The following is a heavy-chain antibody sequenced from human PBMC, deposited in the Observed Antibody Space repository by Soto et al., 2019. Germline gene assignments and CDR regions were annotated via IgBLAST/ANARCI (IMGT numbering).Heavy chain of an antibody. CDR1: GASISSGDYY. Sequence: SETLSLTCNVSGASISSGDYYWSWIRQPPGKGLEWIGYIYHSGSTYYNPSLKSRVTISVDRSKNQFSLKLSSVTAADTAVYYCARAGGLGAVAVDYWGQGTLVTVSS. J-gene: IGHJ4*02. CDR2: IYHSGST. D-gene: IGHD6-19*01. CDR3: ARAGGLGAVAVDY. V-gene: IGHV4-30-2*01.